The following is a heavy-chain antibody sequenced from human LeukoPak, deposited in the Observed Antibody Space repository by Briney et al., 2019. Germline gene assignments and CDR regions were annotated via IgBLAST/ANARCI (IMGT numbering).Heavy chain of an antibody. CDR2: IYQSGST. J-gene: IGHJ6*02. CDR1: GGSSSRSNG. D-gene: IGHD6-13*01. CDR3: ARDKGTFGESAAGKVMLYYSYGIDV. V-gene: IGHV4-4*02. Sequence: SGTLSLTCAVSGGSSSRSNGWRWVRQPPGKGLEWIGEIYQSGSTNYNPALKSRVNISVGKSKKQFSLKLSSVTAADTAVYYCARDKGTFGESAAGKVMLYYSYGIDVWGQGTTVTVSS.